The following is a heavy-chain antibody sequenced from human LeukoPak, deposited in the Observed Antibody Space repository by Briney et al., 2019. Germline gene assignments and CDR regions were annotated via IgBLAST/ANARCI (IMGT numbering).Heavy chain of an antibody. J-gene: IGHJ4*02. CDR3: ARINFGDDY. D-gene: IGHD4-17*01. Sequence: GGSLRLSCAASGFTVSNNYINWVRQTPGKGLEWVSLIYGSGSADYADSVKGRFTISRDNSMNTVYLQMNSLRAEDTAVYYCARINFGDDYWGQGTLVTVSS. V-gene: IGHV3-66*01. CDR2: IYGSGSA. CDR1: GFTVSNNY.